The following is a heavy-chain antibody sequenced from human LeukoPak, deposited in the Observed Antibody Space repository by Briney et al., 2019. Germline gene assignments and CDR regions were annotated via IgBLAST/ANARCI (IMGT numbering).Heavy chain of an antibody. V-gene: IGHV1-46*01. CDR2: INPSGGST. CDR1: GYTFTGYY. CDR3: ARTLGPAEFDY. J-gene: IGHJ4*02. Sequence: GASVKVSCKASGYTFTGYYMHWVRQAPGQGLEWMGWINPSGGSTSYAQKFQGRVTMTRDTSTSTVYMELSSLRSEDTAVYYCARTLGPAEFDYWGQGTLVTVSS.